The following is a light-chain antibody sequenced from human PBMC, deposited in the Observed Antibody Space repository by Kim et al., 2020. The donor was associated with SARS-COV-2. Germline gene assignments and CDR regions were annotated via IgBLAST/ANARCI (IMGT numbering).Light chain of an antibody. J-gene: IGKJ4*01. V-gene: IGKV3-20*01. CDR3: QQYGTPPLA. CDR2: GAS. CDR1: QTLDSAY. Sequence: EIVLTQSPGPLSLSPGERATLSCRASQTLDSAYLAWYQHRHGQTPRLLLYGASSRATDIPDRFSGSGSGTDFTLTISRLEPEDFGVYYCQQYGTPPLAFGGGTKVDIK.